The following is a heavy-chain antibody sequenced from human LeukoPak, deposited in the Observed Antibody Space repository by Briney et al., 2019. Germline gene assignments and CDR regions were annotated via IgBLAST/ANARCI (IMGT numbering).Heavy chain of an antibody. CDR2: INSGSDHK. D-gene: IGHD4/OR15-4a*01. CDR3: VRIPNGANFPNWFDP. J-gene: IGHJ5*02. V-gene: IGHV3-21*01. CDR1: GFSFSFSS. Sequence: GGSLRLSCAASGFSFSFSSMNWVRQAPGKGLEGVSSINSGSDHKHYAGSVKGRFTFSRENAKKSLYLQMNSLRVEDTAVYYCVRIPNGANFPNWFDPWGQGTLVTVSS.